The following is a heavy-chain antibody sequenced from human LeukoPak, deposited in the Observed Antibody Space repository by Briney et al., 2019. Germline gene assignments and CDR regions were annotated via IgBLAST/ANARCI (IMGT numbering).Heavy chain of an antibody. CDR2: ISSSSSYI. CDR1: GFTFSSYS. Sequence: GGSLRLSCAASGFTFSSYSMNWVRQAPGKGLEWVSSISSSSSYIYYADSVKGRFTISRDNAKNSLYLQMNSLRAEDTAVHYCARVLYSSGYYFLDYWGQGTLVTVSS. D-gene: IGHD3-22*01. V-gene: IGHV3-21*01. CDR3: ARVLYSSGYYFLDY. J-gene: IGHJ4*02.